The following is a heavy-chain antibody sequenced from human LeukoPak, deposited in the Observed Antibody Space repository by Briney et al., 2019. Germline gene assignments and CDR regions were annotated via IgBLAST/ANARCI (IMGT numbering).Heavy chain of an antibody. CDR3: ARIGYDSSGY. J-gene: IGHJ4*02. V-gene: IGHV4-34*01. Sequence: PSETLSLTCAVYGGSFSGYYWSWIRQPPGKGLEWIGEINHSGSTNYNPPLKSRVTISVDTSKNQFSLKLSSVTAADTAVYYCARIGYDSSGYWGQGTLVTVSS. D-gene: IGHD3-22*01. CDR2: INHSGST. CDR1: GGSFSGYY.